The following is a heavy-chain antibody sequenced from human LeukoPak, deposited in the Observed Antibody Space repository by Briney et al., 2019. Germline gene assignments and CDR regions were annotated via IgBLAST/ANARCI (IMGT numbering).Heavy chain of an antibody. V-gene: IGHV1-2*02. J-gene: IGHJ5*02. CDR2: INPNSCGT. Sequence: ASVKVSCKASGYTFTGYYMHLVRQAPGQGLEWMGWINPNSCGTNYAQKFQGRVTMTRDTSISTAYMKLSRLRSADTAVYYCARVRGSGVKGNCFDPWGQGTLVTVSS. D-gene: IGHD4-23*01. CDR1: GYTFTGYY. CDR3: ARVRGSGVKGNCFDP.